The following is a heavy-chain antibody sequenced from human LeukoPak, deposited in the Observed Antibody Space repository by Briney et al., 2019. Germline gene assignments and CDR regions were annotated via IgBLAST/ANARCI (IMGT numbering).Heavy chain of an antibody. D-gene: IGHD6-6*01. Sequence: PGGSLRLSCAASGFTFSSYWMHWVRQAPGKGLVWVSRINSDGSSTSYADSVKGRFTISRDNAKNTLYLQMNSLRAEDTAVYYCARGPGLGYYYYGMDVWGQGTTVTVSS. CDR3: ARGPGLGYYYYGMDV. J-gene: IGHJ6*02. CDR1: GFTFSSYW. CDR2: INSDGSST. V-gene: IGHV3-74*01.